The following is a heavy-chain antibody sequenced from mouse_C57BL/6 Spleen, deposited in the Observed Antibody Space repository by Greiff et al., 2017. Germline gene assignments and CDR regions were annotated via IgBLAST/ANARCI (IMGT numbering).Heavy chain of an antibody. D-gene: IGHD1-1*01. CDR1: GYTFTSYD. V-gene: IGHV1-85*01. CDR2: IYPRDGST. CDR3: ARWAITTVVRDYYAMDY. J-gene: IGHJ4*01. Sequence: VQLQQSGPELVKPGASVKLSCKASGYTFTSYDINWVKQRPGQGLEWIGWIYPRDGSTKYNEKFKGKATLTVDTSSSTAYMELHSLTSEDSAVDFCARWAITTVVRDYYAMDYWGQGTSVTVSS.